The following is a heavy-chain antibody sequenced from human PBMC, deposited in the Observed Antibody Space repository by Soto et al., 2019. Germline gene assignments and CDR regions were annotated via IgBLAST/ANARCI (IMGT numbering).Heavy chain of an antibody. D-gene: IGHD3-22*01. J-gene: IGHJ4*02. CDR1: GGTFSSYT. CDR2: IIPILGIA. CDR3: AFSSGWFDY. Sequence: QVQLVQSGAEVKKPGSSVKVSCKASGGTFSSYTISWVRQAPGQGLEWMGRIIPILGIANYAQKFQGRVTIPPDKNTSTAYMELRSLRPEDTAVYYFAFSSGWFDYWGQGTLFRVSS. V-gene: IGHV1-69*02.